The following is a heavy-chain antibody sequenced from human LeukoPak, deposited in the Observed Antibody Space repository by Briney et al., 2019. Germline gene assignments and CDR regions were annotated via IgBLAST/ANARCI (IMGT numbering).Heavy chain of an antibody. Sequence: GGSLRLSCAVSGSTSSRNFMSWVRQTPEKGLEWVANINQDGSEKNYVDSVKGQFTISGDNAKNSLFLQMNSLRAEDTAIYYCASGAGWESGYWGQGTLVTVSS. CDR1: GSTSSRNF. V-gene: IGHV3-7*01. CDR3: ASGAGWESGY. J-gene: IGHJ4*02. D-gene: IGHD1-26*01. CDR2: INQDGSEK.